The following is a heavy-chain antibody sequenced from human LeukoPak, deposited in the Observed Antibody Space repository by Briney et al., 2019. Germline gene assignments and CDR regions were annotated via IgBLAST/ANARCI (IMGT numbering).Heavy chain of an antibody. D-gene: IGHD6-19*01. Sequence: GGSLRLSCAASGFMFSSYAMSWVRQAPGKGLEWVSAISGSGGSTYYADSVKGRFTISRDNSKNTLYLQMNSLRAEDTAVYYCAEEQWLVPEGFDYWGQGTLVTVSS. J-gene: IGHJ4*02. V-gene: IGHV3-23*01. CDR1: GFMFSSYA. CDR2: ISGSGGST. CDR3: AEEQWLVPEGFDY.